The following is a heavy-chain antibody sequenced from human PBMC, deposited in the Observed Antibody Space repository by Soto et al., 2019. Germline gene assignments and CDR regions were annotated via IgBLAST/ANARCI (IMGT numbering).Heavy chain of an antibody. D-gene: IGHD3-3*01. CDR2: ISGSGGST. CDR3: AKNYDFWSGLDY. Sequence: GGSLRLSCAASGFTLSSYAMSWVRQAPGKGLEWVSGISGSGGSTYYADSVKGRFTISRDNSKNTLNLQMNSLRAEDTAVYYCAKNYDFWSGLDYWGQGTLVTVSS. V-gene: IGHV3-23*01. CDR1: GFTLSSYA. J-gene: IGHJ4*02.